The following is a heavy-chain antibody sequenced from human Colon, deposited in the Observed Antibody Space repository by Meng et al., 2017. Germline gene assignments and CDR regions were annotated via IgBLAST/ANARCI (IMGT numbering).Heavy chain of an antibody. J-gene: IGHJ5*02. V-gene: IGHV4-4*02. CDR2: IGHSGFT. Sequence: QVQLHESGPGLVRPSGTLSPTCAASGDSISSNNWWSWVRQPPGKGLEWIGSIGHSGFTYYTPSLKSRVTVSIDTSRNQFSLWLTSVTAADTAVYYCVRSSAWVRTGFDPWGQGTLVTVSS. CDR3: VRSSAWVRTGFDP. D-gene: IGHD6-19*01. CDR1: GDSISSNNW.